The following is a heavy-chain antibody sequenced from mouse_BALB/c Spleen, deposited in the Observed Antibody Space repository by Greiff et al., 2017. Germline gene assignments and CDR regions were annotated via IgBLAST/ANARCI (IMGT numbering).Heavy chain of an antibody. CDR2: ISSGGSYT. CDR1: GFTFSSYA. V-gene: IGHV5-9-4*01. D-gene: IGHD1-1*01. CDR3: ARRKITTDYFDY. Sequence: EVQVVESGGGLVKPGGSLKLSCAASGFTFSSYAMSWVRQSPEKRLEWVAEISSGGSYTYYPDTVTGRFTISRDNAKNTLYLEMSSLRSEDTAMYYCARRKITTDYFDYWGQGTTLTVSS. J-gene: IGHJ2*01.